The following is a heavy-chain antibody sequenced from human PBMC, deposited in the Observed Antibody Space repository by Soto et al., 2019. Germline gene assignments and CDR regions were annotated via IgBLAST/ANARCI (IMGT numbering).Heavy chain of an antibody. CDR1: GFTFTSSA. J-gene: IGHJ6*02. CDR3: AAGRVNSYSASGSYYNVTYYYCSGMDV. D-gene: IGHD3-10*01. V-gene: IGHV1-58*01. Sequence: SVKVSCKASGFTFTSSAVQWVRQARGQRLEWIGWIVVGSGNTNYAQKFQERVTITRDMSTSTAYMELSSLRSEDTAVYYCAAGRVNSYSASGSYYNVTYYYCSGMDVWGQGTPVTVSS. CDR2: IVVGSGNT.